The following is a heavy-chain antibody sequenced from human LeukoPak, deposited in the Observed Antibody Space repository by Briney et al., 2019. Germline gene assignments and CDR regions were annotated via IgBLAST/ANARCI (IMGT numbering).Heavy chain of an antibody. D-gene: IGHD4-11*01. CDR1: GFTFSSYE. CDR3: TVTTKGY. CDR2: ISSSGSTI. J-gene: IGHJ4*02. V-gene: IGHV3-48*03. Sequence: GGSLRLSCAASGFTFSSYEMNWVRQAPGKGLEWVSYISSSGSTIYYADSLKGRFTISRDNPKNTLYLQMNSLRPEDTAVYYCTVTTKGYWGQGTLVTVSS.